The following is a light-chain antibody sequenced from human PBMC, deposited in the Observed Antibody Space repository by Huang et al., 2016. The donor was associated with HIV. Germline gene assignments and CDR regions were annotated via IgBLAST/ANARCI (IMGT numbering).Light chain of an antibody. CDR2: KTS. J-gene: IGKJ1*01. CDR1: QSIDGW. Sequence: DIQMTQSPSTLSASVGDTVTITCRASQSIDGWLVLYQQKSGKAPYLLIYKTSSLLSGCPSRFSGSGSETEFTLTISSLKPDDFAVYYCQQCNGFWAFGQGTKVEIK. CDR3: QQCNGFWA. V-gene: IGKV1-5*03.